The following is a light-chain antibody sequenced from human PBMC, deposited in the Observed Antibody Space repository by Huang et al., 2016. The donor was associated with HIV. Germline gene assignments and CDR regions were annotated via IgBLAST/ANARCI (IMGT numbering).Light chain of an antibody. CDR3: QQYYSAPSLT. J-gene: IGKJ4*01. V-gene: IGKV4-1*01. CDR2: WSS. CDR1: QTVLYSSNNRNY. Sequence: DIVMTQSPDSLAVSLGERATINCKSSQTVLYSSNNRNYLAWYKKKPGQPPKLLIYWSSPRASVFPDRCSGSGSGTDFTLTISSLQAEDVAVYYCQQYYSAPSLTFGGGTKVAIK.